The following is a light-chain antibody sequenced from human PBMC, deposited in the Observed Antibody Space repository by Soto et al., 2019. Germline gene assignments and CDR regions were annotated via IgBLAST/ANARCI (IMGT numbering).Light chain of an antibody. CDR3: CSYTGSSSWV. V-gene: IGLV2-23*02. CDR2: EVI. CDR1: RSDVGSYNL. J-gene: IGLJ2*01. Sequence: SALTQPASVSGSPGQSITISCTGTRSDVGSYNLVSWYQQHPGKAPKLMIYEVIKRPSGVSNRFSGSKSGNTASLTISGLQAEDEADYYCCSYTGSSSWVFGGGTKLTVL.